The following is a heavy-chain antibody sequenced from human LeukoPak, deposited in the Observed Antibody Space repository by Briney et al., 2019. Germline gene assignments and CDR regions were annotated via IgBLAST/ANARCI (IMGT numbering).Heavy chain of an antibody. V-gene: IGHV4-34*01. J-gene: IGHJ4*02. Sequence: SETLSLTCAVYGGSFSGYYWSRIRQPPGKGLEWIGEINHSGSTNYNPSLKSRVTISVDTSKNQFSLKLSSVTAADTAVYYCARRKLVIRGVSRSTLIDYWGQGTLVTVSS. D-gene: IGHD4-23*01. CDR1: GGSFSGYY. CDR3: ARRKLVIRGVSRSTLIDY. CDR2: INHSGST.